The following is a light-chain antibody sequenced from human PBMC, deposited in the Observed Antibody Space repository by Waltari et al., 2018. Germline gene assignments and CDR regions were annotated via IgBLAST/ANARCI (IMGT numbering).Light chain of an antibody. CDR2: DAS. CDR3: QQFNNYPYT. V-gene: IGKV1D-13*01. CDR1: QGISSS. J-gene: IGKJ2*01. Sequence: AIQLTQSPASLSASVGDRVTITCRASQGISSSLAWYQQKPGQAPQLLIYDASSLESGVPSRFSGSASGTDFTLTISSLQPEDFATYFCQQFNNYPYTFGQGTKLEIK.